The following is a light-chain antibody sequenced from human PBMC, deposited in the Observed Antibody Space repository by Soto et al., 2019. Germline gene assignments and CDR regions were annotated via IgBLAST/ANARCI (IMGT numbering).Light chain of an antibody. CDR2: GAS. Sequence: EIQMTQSPSTLSVSPGERATISCRASQSVSSNLAWYQQKPGQAPRLLIYGASTMATGIPARFSGSGSGTEFTLTISSLQSEDVAVYYCQQYNNWPPWTFGQGTKVEIK. CDR1: QSVSSN. V-gene: IGKV3-15*01. CDR3: QQYNNWPPWT. J-gene: IGKJ1*01.